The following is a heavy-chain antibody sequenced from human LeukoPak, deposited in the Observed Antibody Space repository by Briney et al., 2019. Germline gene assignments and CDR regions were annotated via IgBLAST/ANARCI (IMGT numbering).Heavy chain of an antibody. V-gene: IGHV4-38-2*02. D-gene: IGHD2-2*01. CDR2: IYHSGST. Sequence: SETLSLTCTVSGYSISSDYYWVWIRQPPGKGLEYIGSIYHSGSTYYNPSLKSRVTISVDTSKNQFSLKLSSVTAADTAVYYCARAAVPAALNWFDPWGQGTLVTVSS. J-gene: IGHJ5*02. CDR1: GYSISSDYY. CDR3: ARAAVPAALNWFDP.